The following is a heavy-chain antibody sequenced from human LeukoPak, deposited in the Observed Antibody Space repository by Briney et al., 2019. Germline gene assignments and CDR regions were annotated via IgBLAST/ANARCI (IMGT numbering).Heavy chain of an antibody. CDR2: ISYDGSNK. D-gene: IGHD6-13*01. CDR1: GFTFSSYA. J-gene: IGHJ4*02. CDR3: AKVGDSWDFDY. V-gene: IGHV3-30*18. Sequence: GGSLRLSCAASGFTFSSYAMHWVRQAPGKGLEWVALISYDGSNKYYADSVKGRFTISRDNSKNTLYLQMNSLRAEDTAVYYCAKVGDSWDFDYWGQGTLVTVSS.